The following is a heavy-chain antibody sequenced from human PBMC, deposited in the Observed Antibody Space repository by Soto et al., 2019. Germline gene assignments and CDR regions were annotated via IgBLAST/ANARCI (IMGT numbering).Heavy chain of an antibody. D-gene: IGHD3-16*01. CDR3: AISQDRGGRTTFIY. V-gene: IGHV3-9*01. J-gene: IGHJ4*02. Sequence: GGSLRLSCAVSGFTFDDNAMHWVRQAPEKGLEWVSGINWKSDIGYADSVKGRFTISRDNAENSLYLQMNGLRAEDTALYYCAISQDRGGRTTFIYWGQGTQVTVSS. CDR1: GFTFDDNA. CDR2: INWKSDI.